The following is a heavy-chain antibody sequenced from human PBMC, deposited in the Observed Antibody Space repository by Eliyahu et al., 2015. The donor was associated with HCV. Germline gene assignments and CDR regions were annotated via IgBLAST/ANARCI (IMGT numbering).Heavy chain of an antibody. CDR2: ISGSGDTT. CDR3: ATGYSYCYAY. D-gene: IGHD5-18*01. J-gene: IGHJ4*02. CDR1: GFTFSSYP. Sequence: EVLLLESGGGLVQPGGSLRLSCAXSGFTFSSYPLSWIRQAPGKGVEWVSAISGSGDTTFYADSVKGRFTISRDNSKNTLFLQMNTLAADDTARYYCATGYSYCYAYWGQGTVATVAS. V-gene: IGHV3-23*01.